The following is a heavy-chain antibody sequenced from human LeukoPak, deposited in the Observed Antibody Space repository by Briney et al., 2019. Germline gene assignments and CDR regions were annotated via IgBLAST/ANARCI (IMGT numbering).Heavy chain of an antibody. CDR2: INPNSGGT. V-gene: IGHV1-2*04. CDR1: GGTFSKYA. Sequence: GASVKVSCKASGGTFSKYAFSWVRQAPGQGLEWMGWINPNSGGTNYAQKFQGWVTMTRDTSISTAYMELSRLRSDDTAVYYCARDLRDYYGSGYYYYYGMDVWGQGTTVTVSS. J-gene: IGHJ6*02. D-gene: IGHD3-10*01. CDR3: ARDLRDYYGSGYYYYYGMDV.